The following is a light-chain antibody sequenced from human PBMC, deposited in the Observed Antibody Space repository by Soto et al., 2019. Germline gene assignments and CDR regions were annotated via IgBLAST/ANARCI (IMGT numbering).Light chain of an antibody. CDR2: SAS. J-gene: IGKJ1*01. V-gene: IGKV1-39*01. CDR3: QQSYSTPPT. CDR1: QSISSY. Sequence: DIQITQSPSSLSTSVGDTVTITCLASQSISSYLNWYQQKPGKAPKLLICSASSLQSGVPSRFSGSGSGTDFTLTISSLQPEDFATYYCQQSYSTPPTFGQGTKVDIK.